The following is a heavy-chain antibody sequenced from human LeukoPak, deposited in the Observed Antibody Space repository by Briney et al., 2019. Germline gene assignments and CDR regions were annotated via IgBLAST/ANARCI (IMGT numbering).Heavy chain of an antibody. V-gene: IGHV3-7*01. J-gene: IGHJ4*03. CDR2: IKLDGSEK. CDR3: ARNAPLDY. Sequence: PGGSLRLSCAASGFTFSNSWMSWVRQAPGKGLEWLAFIKLDGSEKYYVDSVKGRFTVSRDNAKESLYLQMNILRVEDTAVYYCARNAPLDYWGQGTTVTVSS. CDR1: GFTFSNSW. D-gene: IGHD2-2*01.